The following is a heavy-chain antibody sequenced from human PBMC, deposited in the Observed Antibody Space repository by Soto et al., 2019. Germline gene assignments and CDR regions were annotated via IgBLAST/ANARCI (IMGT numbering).Heavy chain of an antibody. D-gene: IGHD2-2*01. CDR2: IIPIFRTA. CDR3: ARCGVVPAAEGTYYYYGMDV. V-gene: IGHV1-69*01. Sequence: QVQLVQSGAEVKKPGSSVKVSCKASGGTFSSYAISWVRQAPGQGLEWMGGIIPIFRTAHYAQQFQGRVTITADESKSTAYMELSSLRSEDTAVYYCARCGVVPAAEGTYYYYGMDVWGQGTTVTVSS. CDR1: GGTFSSYA. J-gene: IGHJ6*02.